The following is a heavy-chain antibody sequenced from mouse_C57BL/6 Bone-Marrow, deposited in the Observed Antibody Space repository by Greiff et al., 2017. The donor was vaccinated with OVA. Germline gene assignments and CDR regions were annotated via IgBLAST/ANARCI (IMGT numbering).Heavy chain of an antibody. CDR2: IWSGGST. D-gene: IGHD2-5*01. J-gene: IGHJ3*01. Sequence: VKVVESGPGLVQPSQSLSITCTVSGFSLTSYGVHWVRQSPGKGLEWLGVIWSGGSTDYNAAFISRLSISKDNSKSQVFFKMNSLQADDTAIYYCARGSNPFAYWGQGTLVTVSA. CDR3: ARGSNPFAY. CDR1: GFSLTSYG. V-gene: IGHV2-2*01.